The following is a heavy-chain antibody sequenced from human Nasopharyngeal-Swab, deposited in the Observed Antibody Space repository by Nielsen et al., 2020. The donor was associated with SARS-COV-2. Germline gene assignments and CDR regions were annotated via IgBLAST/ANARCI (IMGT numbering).Heavy chain of an antibody. J-gene: IGHJ6*02. D-gene: IGHD4-17*01. CDR1: GFTFSSYG. CDR2: IWYDGSNK. Sequence: GGSLRLSCAASGFTFSSYGMHWVRQAPGKGLEWVAVIWYDGSNKYYPGSVKGRFTISRENAKNSLYLQMNSLRAGDTAVYYCAREYRYGDSKGMDVWGQGTTVTVSS. CDR3: AREYRYGDSKGMDV. V-gene: IGHV3-33*01.